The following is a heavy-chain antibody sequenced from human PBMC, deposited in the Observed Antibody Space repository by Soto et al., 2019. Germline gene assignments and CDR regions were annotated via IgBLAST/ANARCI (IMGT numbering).Heavy chain of an antibody. D-gene: IGHD3-3*01. CDR1: GFTFSDYY. J-gene: IGHJ6*02. V-gene: IGHV3-11*06. CDR2: ISSSSSYT. CDR3: ARGRGDFWSGYYPGNGQCMDV. Sequence: GGSLRLSCAASGFTFSDYYMSWIRQAPGKGLDGVSYISSSSSYTNYADSVKGRFTISRDNAKNSLYLQINSLRAEDTAVYYCARGRGDFWSGYYPGNGQCMDVWGQRTTVPVSS.